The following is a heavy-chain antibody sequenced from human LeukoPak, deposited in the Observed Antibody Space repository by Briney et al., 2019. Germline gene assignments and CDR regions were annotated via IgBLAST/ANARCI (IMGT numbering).Heavy chain of an antibody. CDR2: ISTDGRSA. J-gene: IGHJ4*03. Sequence: GGSLRLSCSASGFTFRSSAMHWVRQAPGKGPEYVSAISTDGRSAYYIDSVKGRFTTSRDNSKNMLYFQMSSLRPEDTAVYHCVSRGCTAKACFEASFRCFDHWGRGTRVTVSS. CDR3: VSRGCTAKACFEASFRCFDH. CDR1: GFTFRSSA. D-gene: IGHD6-25*01. V-gene: IGHV3-64D*06.